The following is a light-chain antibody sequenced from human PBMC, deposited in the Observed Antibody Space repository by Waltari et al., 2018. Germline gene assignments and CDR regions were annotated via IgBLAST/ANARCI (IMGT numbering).Light chain of an antibody. Sequence: DIQMTQSPSSLSASVGDRVTITCQASRDINNYLNWYQQKPGKAPKLLIYDASTLETGVPSRFSGSGSGTDFVFTISRLQPEDIATYYCQQSYRAPQTFGGGTKVDMK. J-gene: IGKJ4*01. CDR1: RDINNY. CDR2: DAS. V-gene: IGKV1-33*01. CDR3: QQSYRAPQT.